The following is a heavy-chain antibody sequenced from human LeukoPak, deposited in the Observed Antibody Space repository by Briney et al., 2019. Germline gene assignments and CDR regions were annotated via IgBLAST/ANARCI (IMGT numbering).Heavy chain of an antibody. CDR2: INTNTGNP. Sequence: GASVKVSCKASGYTFTSYAMNWVRQAPGQGLEWMGWINTNTGNPTYAQGFTGRFVFSLDTSVSTAYLQISSLKAEDTAVYYCARYCSGGSCLHAFDIWGQGTMVAVSS. D-gene: IGHD2-15*01. CDR1: GYTFTSYA. J-gene: IGHJ3*02. V-gene: IGHV7-4-1*02. CDR3: ARYCSGGSCLHAFDI.